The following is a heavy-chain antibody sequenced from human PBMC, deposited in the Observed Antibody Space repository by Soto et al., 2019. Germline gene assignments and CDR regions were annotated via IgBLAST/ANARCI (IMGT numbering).Heavy chain of an antibody. V-gene: IGHV3-11*01. CDR2: ISSSGSTI. D-gene: IGHD5-18*01. CDR3: ARDKGYSYGYGGYYYGMDV. Sequence: PGGSLRLSCAASGFTFSDYYMSWVRQAPGKGLEGVSYISSSGSTIYYAASVKGRFTISRDNATNSLYLQMNSLGAEDTAVYYCARDKGYSYGYGGYYYGMDVWGQGTLVTVSS. J-gene: IGHJ6*02. CDR1: GFTFSDYY.